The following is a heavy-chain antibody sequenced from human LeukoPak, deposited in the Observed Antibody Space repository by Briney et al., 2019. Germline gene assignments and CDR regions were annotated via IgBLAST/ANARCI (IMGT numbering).Heavy chain of an antibody. V-gene: IGHV3-23*01. CDR3: AKYSTFRCSITSCFFDY. CDR2: ISASDGSA. CDR1: GFPFNNYA. D-gene: IGHD2-2*01. Sequence: PGGSLRLSCAASGFPFNNYAMTWVRQAPGEGLEWVSGISASDGSAYYADSVKGRFTISRDNSKNTLYLQMNSLRAEDTAVYYCAKYSTFRCSITSCFFDYWGQGTLVTVSS. J-gene: IGHJ4*02.